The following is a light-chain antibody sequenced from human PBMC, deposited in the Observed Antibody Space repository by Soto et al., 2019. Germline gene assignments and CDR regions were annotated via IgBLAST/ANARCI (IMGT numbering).Light chain of an antibody. Sequence: AIRMTQSPSSFSASTGDRVTITCRASQGISSYLALYQQKPGKAPKLLVYAASTLQYGVPSRFSGSGSGTGFTLTISCLQSEDFATYFCQQYYTYPQTFGQGTKLEIK. CDR2: AAS. V-gene: IGKV1-8*01. CDR3: QQYYTYPQT. CDR1: QGISSY. J-gene: IGKJ2*01.